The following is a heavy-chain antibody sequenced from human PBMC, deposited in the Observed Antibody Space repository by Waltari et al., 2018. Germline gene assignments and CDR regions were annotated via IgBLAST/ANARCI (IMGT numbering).Heavy chain of an antibody. CDR2: IYYSGST. CDR3: ATPALGNWFDP. CDR1: GGSISSSSYH. D-gene: IGHD7-27*01. Sequence: QLQLQESGPGLVKPSETLSLTCPVSGGSISSSSYHWGWIRHPPGKGLEWIGSIYYSGSTYYNPSLKSRVTISVDTSKNQFSLKLSSVTAADTAVYYCATPALGNWFDPWGQGTLVTVSS. V-gene: IGHV4-39*07. J-gene: IGHJ5*02.